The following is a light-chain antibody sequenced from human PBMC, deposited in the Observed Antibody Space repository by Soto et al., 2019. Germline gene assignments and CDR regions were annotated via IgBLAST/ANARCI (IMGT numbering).Light chain of an antibody. CDR2: DAS. Sequence: DIRMTQSPSPLSASVGDRLTITCRASQSISIWLAWYQQKPGKAPKLLIYDASSLESGVPSRFSGSGSGTEFTLTISSLQPDDFATYYCQQYNSYTGTFGQGTKVEIK. CDR3: QQYNSYTGT. V-gene: IGKV1-5*01. CDR1: QSISIW. J-gene: IGKJ1*01.